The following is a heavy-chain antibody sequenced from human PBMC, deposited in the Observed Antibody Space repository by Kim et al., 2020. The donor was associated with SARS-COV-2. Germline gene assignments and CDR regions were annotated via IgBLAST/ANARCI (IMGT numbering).Heavy chain of an antibody. J-gene: IGHJ4*02. CDR1: GFTFSTCG. CDR3: AKKFSDQNSFDY. V-gene: IGHV3-30*18. CDR2: ISYDGSNQ. Sequence: GGSLRLSCVASGFTFSTCGMHWVRQAPGKGLAWVAIISYDGSNQYADSVKGRFTISRDNSKNTVYLQMNSLRPEDTAVYYCAKKFSDQNSFDYWGQGTLVTVST. D-gene: IGHD1-7*01.